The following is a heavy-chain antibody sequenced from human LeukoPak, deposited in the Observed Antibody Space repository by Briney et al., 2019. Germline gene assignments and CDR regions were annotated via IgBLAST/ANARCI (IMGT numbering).Heavy chain of an antibody. D-gene: IGHD6-19*01. CDR1: GGSISSYY. Sequence: SETLSLTCTVSGGSISSYYWSWLRQPPGKGLEWIGYIYYSGSTNYNPSLKSQVTISIETSKNQFSLKLSSVTAADTAVYYCARGGSSGWVDYWGQGTLVTVSS. J-gene: IGHJ4*02. V-gene: IGHV4-59*01. CDR2: IYYSGST. CDR3: ARGGSSGWVDY.